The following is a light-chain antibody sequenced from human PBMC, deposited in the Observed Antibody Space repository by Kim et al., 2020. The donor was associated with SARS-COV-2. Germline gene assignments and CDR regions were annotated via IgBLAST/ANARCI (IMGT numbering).Light chain of an antibody. CDR1: QSISSY. CDR2: AAS. J-gene: IGKJ4*01. CDR3: QQSYSIPPLT. Sequence: GDRVTITCRASQSISSYLNWYQQKPGKAPKLLIYAASSLQSGVPSRFSGSGSGTDFTLTISSLQPEDFATYYCQQSYSIPPLTFGGGTKVDIK. V-gene: IGKV1-39*01.